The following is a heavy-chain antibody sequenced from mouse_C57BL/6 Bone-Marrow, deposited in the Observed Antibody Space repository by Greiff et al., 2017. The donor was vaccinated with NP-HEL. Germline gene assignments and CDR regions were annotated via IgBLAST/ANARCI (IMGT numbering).Heavy chain of an antibody. Sequence: QVQLQQSGAELVRPGASVTLSCTASGYTFTDYEMHWVKQTPVHGLEWIGAIDPETGGTAYNQKFKGKAILTADKSSSTAYMELRSLTSEDSAVYYCTRIYYSNLYYFDYWGQGTTLTVSS. CDR1: GYTFTDYE. D-gene: IGHD2-5*01. J-gene: IGHJ2*01. V-gene: IGHV1-15*01. CDR3: TRIYYSNLYYFDY. CDR2: IDPETGGT.